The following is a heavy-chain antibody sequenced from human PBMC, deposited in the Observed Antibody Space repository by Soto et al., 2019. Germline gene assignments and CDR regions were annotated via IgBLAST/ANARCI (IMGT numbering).Heavy chain of an antibody. Sequence: GGSLRLSCTASGFTFDDYAMHWVRQGPGRCLEWVSGITWNSGKIAYADSVKGRFTIARDDDNNSLYLQMNSLRPEDTALYYCVKDSYADFHRVLSTAEYFFDYWGHGXLVTVSS. CDR1: GFTFDDYA. CDR3: VKDSYADFHRVLSTAEYFFDY. CDR2: ITWNSGKI. D-gene: IGHD2-15*01. V-gene: IGHV3-9*01. J-gene: IGHJ4*01.